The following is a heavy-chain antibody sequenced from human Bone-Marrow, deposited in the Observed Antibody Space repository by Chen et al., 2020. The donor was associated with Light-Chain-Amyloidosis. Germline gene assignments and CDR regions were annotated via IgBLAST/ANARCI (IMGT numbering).Heavy chain of an antibody. CDR2: IYPDDSDA. CDR3: ARRRDGYNFDY. Sequence: EVQLEQSGPEVKMPGESLKISCKGSGYTFPNYWIGWVRQMPGKGLEWMGVIYPDDSDARYSPSLEGQVTISADKSITTAYLQWRSLKASDTAMYYCARRRDGYNFDYWGQGTLVTVSS. J-gene: IGHJ4*02. CDR1: GYTFPNYW. V-gene: IGHV5-51*01. D-gene: IGHD5-12*01.